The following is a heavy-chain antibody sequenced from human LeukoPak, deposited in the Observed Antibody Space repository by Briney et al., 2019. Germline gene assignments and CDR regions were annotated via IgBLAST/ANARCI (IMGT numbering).Heavy chain of an antibody. CDR2: ISGRGGNT. J-gene: IGHJ3*02. Sequence: PGGSLRLSCAASGFTFSSYAMSWIRQAPGKGLEWVSAISGRGGNTYYADSVRGRFTISRDNSKNTLYLQMNSLRAEDTAVYYCAKFASPSDTPRGAFGMWGQGTMVTV. D-gene: IGHD2-15*01. V-gene: IGHV3-23*01. CDR1: GFTFSSYA. CDR3: AKFASPSDTPRGAFGM.